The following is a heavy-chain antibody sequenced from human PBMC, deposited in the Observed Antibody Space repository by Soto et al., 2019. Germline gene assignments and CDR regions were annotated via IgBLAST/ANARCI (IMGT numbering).Heavy chain of an antibody. CDR3: AEVVTPYYYDSSGSPADY. CDR1: GFTVSSYA. J-gene: IGHJ4*02. V-gene: IGHV3-23*01. CDR2: ISGSGGST. Sequence: PGGSLRLSCAASGFTVSSYAMSWVRQAPGKGLEWVSAISGSGGSTYYADSVKGRFTISRDSSKNTLYLQMNSLRAEDTAVYYCAEVVTPYYYDSSGSPADYWGQGTLVTVSS. D-gene: IGHD3-22*01.